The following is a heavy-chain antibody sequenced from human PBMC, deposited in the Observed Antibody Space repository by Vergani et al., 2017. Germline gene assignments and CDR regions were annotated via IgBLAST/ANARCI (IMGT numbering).Heavy chain of an antibody. CDR1: GFTFSSYG. CDR2: IWYDGSNK. D-gene: IGHD2-2*01. CDR3: ARGPRRNIVVVPAAYYYMDV. J-gene: IGHJ6*03. Sequence: QVQLVESGGGVVQPGRSLRLSCAASGFTFSSYGMHWVRQAPGKGLEWVAVIWYDGSNKYYADSVKGRFTISRDNSKNTLYLQMNSLRAEDTAVYYCARGPRRNIVVVPAAYYYMDVWGKGTTVTVSS. V-gene: IGHV3-33*01.